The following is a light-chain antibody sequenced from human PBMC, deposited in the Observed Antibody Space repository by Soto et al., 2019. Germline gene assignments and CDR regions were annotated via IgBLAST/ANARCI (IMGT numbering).Light chain of an antibody. V-gene: IGKV1-33*01. CDR1: QDISNY. J-gene: IGKJ4*01. CDR3: QQYHTWPIT. CDR2: DAS. Sequence: DIQMTQSPSSLSASVGDRVTITCQASQDISNYLNWYQQKPGKAPKLLIFDASNLETGVPSRLSGSGYGTHFTFTITSLQPEDIETYYCQQYHTWPITFGGGTKVDIK.